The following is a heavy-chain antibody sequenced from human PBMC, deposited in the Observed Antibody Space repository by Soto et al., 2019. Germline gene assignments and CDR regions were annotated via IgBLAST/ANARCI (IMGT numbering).Heavy chain of an antibody. CDR3: ARDRSVSSGYSYGFGMDV. J-gene: IGHJ6*02. CDR2: IYYSGST. D-gene: IGHD5-18*01. CDR1: GGSISSYY. V-gene: IGHV4-59*01. Sequence: SETLSLTCTVSGGSISSYYWSWIRQPPGKGLEWIGYIYYSGSTNYNPSLKSRVTISVDTSKNQFSLKLSSVTAADAAVYYCARDRSVSSGYSYGFGMDVWGQGTTVTVSS.